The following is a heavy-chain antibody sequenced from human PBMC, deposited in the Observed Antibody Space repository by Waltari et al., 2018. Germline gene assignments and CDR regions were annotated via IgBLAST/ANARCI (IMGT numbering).Heavy chain of an antibody. J-gene: IGHJ4*02. V-gene: IGHV5-51*01. Sequence: EVQLVQSGAAVKKPGESLKISCKGSGYSFTSYWLGWVRQMPGKGLEWMGIIYPGDSDTRYSPSFQGQVTISADKSISTAYLQWSSLKASDTAMYYCARLEGNSAGQATYYFDYWGQGTLVTVSS. D-gene: IGHD6-13*01. CDR1: GYSFTSYW. CDR2: IYPGDSDT. CDR3: ARLEGNSAGQATYYFDY.